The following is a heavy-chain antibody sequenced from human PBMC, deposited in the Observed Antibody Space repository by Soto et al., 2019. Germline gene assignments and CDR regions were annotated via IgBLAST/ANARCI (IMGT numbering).Heavy chain of an antibody. CDR2: IAVGSGST. Sequence: QMQLVQSGPEVKKPGTSVKVSCKASRFTFAGSAMQWVRQARGQPHEWIGWIAVGSGSTNYARKFQERVTITRDMSTTTAYMELSSLRSEDTAVYYCAAPYCSTTSCQGHHYYGMDVWGQGTTVTVSS. CDR1: RFTFAGSA. J-gene: IGHJ6*02. D-gene: IGHD2-2*01. CDR3: AAPYCSTTSCQGHHYYGMDV. V-gene: IGHV1-58*02.